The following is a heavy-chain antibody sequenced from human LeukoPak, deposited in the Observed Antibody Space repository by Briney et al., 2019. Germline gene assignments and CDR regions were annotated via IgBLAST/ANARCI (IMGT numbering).Heavy chain of an antibody. Sequence: GRSLRLSCTASGFTFGDYAMTWFRQGPGKGLEWVGRIKREADGGTADYAAPVNGRFTISRDDSKNTLYLQLNSLKTEDTGVYYCTTASYYDILTGFFTWGQGTLVTVSS. V-gene: IGHV3-49*03. J-gene: IGHJ4*02. CDR3: TTASYYDILTGFFT. CDR1: GFTFGDYA. D-gene: IGHD3-9*01. CDR2: IKREADGGTA.